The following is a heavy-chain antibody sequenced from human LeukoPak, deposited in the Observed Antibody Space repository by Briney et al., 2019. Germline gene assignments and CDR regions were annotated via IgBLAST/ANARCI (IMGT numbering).Heavy chain of an antibody. J-gene: IGHJ4*02. Sequence: ASVKVSCKASGYTFTGYYMHWVRQAPGQGLEWMGWINPNSGGTNYAQKFQGRVTMTRDTSISTAYMELSRLRSDDTAVYYCARGPKYCSSTSCYDYWGQGTLVTVSS. CDR1: GYTFTGYY. V-gene: IGHV1-2*02. CDR3: ARGPKYCSSTSCYDY. CDR2: INPNSGGT. D-gene: IGHD2-2*01.